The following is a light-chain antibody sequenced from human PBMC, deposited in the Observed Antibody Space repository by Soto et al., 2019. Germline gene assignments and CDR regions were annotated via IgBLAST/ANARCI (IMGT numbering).Light chain of an antibody. Sequence: DIQMTQSPSYLSASVGDRVTITCRTSHSFSIYLNWYQQKPGKAPKLLIYAASSLGSGVPSRFSGSGSGTDFTVIISSLQPEDIATYYCQQSYSTPWTFGQGTKVEIK. V-gene: IGKV1-39*01. J-gene: IGKJ1*01. CDR2: AAS. CDR1: HSFSIY. CDR3: QQSYSTPWT.